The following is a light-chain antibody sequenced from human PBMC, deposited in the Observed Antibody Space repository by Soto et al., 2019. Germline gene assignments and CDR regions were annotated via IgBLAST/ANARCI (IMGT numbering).Light chain of an antibody. CDR3: QSYDSSLSGYV. CDR1: SSNIGAGYE. Sequence: QSVLTQPPSVSEAPGQRVTISCTGSSSNIGAGYEAHWYQQVPGTAPKLLIYENNNRPSGVPDRFSGSKSGTSASLAITGLHAEDEAEDYCQSYDSSLSGYVFGTGTKVTVL. V-gene: IGLV1-40*01. J-gene: IGLJ1*01. CDR2: ENN.